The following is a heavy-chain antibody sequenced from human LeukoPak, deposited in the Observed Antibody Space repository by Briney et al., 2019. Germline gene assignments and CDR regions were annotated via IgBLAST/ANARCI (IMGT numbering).Heavy chain of an antibody. CDR3: ARSSGHSYGDFDY. J-gene: IGHJ4*02. D-gene: IGHD5-18*01. Sequence: NPSETLSLTCSVSGVSITSNYWSWIRQPPGKGLEWLGYTHHSGATSYNPSLKSRSTMSLDTPNNQFSLKLSSVTAADTAVYYCARSSGHSYGDFDYWGQGNLVTVSS. V-gene: IGHV4-59*01. CDR2: THHSGAT. CDR1: GVSITSNY.